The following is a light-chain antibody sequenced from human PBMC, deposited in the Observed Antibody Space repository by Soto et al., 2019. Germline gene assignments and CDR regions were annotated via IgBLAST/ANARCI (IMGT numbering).Light chain of an antibody. V-gene: IGKV1-13*02. Sequence: AIQLTQSPSSLSASVGDRVTITCRASQGISSALAWYQQKPGKAPKLLIYDASSLESGVPSRFSGSGSGTDFTLTISSLQPEDFATYYCQQFNSWWTFGQGTKVDIK. J-gene: IGKJ1*01. CDR2: DAS. CDR3: QQFNSWWT. CDR1: QGISSA.